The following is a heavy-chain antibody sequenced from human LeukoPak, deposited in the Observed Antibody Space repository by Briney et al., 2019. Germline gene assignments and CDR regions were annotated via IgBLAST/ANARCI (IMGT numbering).Heavy chain of an antibody. CDR3: AKDSSAYSGGYYDY. D-gene: IGHD1-26*01. J-gene: IGHJ4*02. CDR2: IWYDGTNK. CDR1: GFTFSSYG. Sequence: GRSLRLSCVASGFTFSSYGMHWVRQAPGKGLEWVAVIWYDGTNKYYADSVKGRFTIAKDNSKNTLYLQMNSLRAEDTAVYYCAKDSSAYSGGYYDYWGQGTLVTVSS. V-gene: IGHV3-33*06.